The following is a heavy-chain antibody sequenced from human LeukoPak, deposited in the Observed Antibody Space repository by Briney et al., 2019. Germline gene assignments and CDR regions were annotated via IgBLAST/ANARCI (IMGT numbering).Heavy chain of an antibody. CDR2: IYYIVSP. CDR3: ARLSLKVLEWSPPKGKETHYFDS. D-gene: IGHD3-3*01. CDR1: GGSISSSSYY. V-gene: IGHV4-39*07. J-gene: IGHJ4*02. Sequence: SETLSLTSTVPGGSISSSSYYSGWIRQPPGKGLEWIVSIYYIVSPSYNPSLKSRFTISVDTSKNQFSLKLTSVTAADPAGDYCARLSLKVLEWSPPKGKETHYFDSWGQGTLVTVSS.